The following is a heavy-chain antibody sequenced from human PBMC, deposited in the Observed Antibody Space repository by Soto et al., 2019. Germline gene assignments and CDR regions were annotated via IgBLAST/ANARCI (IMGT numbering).Heavy chain of an antibody. CDR3: ATDTKVDTAMVSFDY. V-gene: IGHV1-24*01. Sequence: QVPLVQSGAEVKKPGASVKVSCKVSGYTLTELSMHWVRQAPGKGLEWMGGFDPEDGETIYAQKFQGRVTMTEDTSTDTAYMELSSLRSDDTAVYYCATDTKVDTAMVSFDYWGQGTLVTVSS. CDR1: GYTLTELS. CDR2: FDPEDGET. D-gene: IGHD5-18*01. J-gene: IGHJ4*02.